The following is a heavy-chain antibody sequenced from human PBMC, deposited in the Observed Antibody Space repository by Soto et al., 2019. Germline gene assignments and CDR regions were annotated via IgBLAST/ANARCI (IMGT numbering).Heavy chain of an antibody. Sequence: EVQVLESGGGLVQPGGSLRLSCAASGFTFSSYAMSWVRQAPGKGLEWVSTISASGSATYYADSVKGRFTISRDNSKNTLYLQMNSLRVEDTAVYYCASGSYSRDHFDYWGQGTLVTVSS. V-gene: IGHV3-23*01. D-gene: IGHD1-26*01. J-gene: IGHJ4*02. CDR1: GFTFSSYA. CDR3: ASGSYSRDHFDY. CDR2: ISASGSAT.